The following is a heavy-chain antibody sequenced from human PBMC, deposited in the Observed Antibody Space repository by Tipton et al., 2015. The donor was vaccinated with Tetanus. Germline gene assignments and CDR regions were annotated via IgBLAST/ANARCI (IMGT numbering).Heavy chain of an antibody. J-gene: IGHJ6*02. V-gene: IGHV3-21*01. Sequence: SLRLSCATSGFTFNTYSLNWVRQAPGRGLEWVSSISSSSNYISYAESVKGRFTVSRDNAKKSMFLQMINLRAEDTAIYYCARPIQGSYAMDAWGQGTTVTVPS. D-gene: IGHD5-18*01. CDR3: ARPIQGSYAMDA. CDR1: GFTFNTYS. CDR2: ISSSSNYI.